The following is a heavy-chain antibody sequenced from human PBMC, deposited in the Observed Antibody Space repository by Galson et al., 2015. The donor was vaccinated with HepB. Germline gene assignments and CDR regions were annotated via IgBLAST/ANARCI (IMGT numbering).Heavy chain of an antibody. V-gene: IGHV3-9*01. CDR1: GFTFDDYA. J-gene: IGHJ3*02. CDR3: ARQLEVVVMVRSHVFDI. Sequence: SLRLSCAASGFTFDDYAMHWVRQAPGKGLEWVSGISWNSGSIGYADSVKGRFTISRDISKNTLFLQMNSLRTEDTAVYYCARQLEVVVMVRSHVFDIWGQGTMVTVSS. D-gene: IGHD1-1*01. CDR2: ISWNSGSI.